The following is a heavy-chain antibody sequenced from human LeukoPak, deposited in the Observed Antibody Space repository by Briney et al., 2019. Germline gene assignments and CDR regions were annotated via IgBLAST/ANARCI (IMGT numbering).Heavy chain of an antibody. J-gene: IGHJ6*03. CDR3: ARGQRAHVEWSYYMDV. Sequence: GGSLRLSCAASGFTFSSYAMHWVRQAPGKGLEWMSVISYDGSNKYFADSVKGRFTISRDNSKNTLYLQMNSLRGEDTAVYYCARGQRAHVEWSYYMDVWGKGTTVTVSS. CDR1: GFTFSSYA. V-gene: IGHV3-30*04. D-gene: IGHD3-3*01. CDR2: ISYDGSNK.